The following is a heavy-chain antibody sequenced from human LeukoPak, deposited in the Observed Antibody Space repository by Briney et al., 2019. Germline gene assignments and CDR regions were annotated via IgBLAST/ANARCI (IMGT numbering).Heavy chain of an antibody. D-gene: IGHD6-19*01. CDR2: IIPIFGTA. CDR3: ARAQRPVADIFDY. CDR1: GGTFSSYA. V-gene: IGHV1-69*05. J-gene: IGHJ4*02. Sequence: SVKVPCKASGGTFSSYAISWVRQAPGQGLEWMGGIIPIFGTANYAQKFQGRVTITTDESTSTAYMELSSLRSEDTAVYYCARAQRPVADIFDYWGQGTLVNGSS.